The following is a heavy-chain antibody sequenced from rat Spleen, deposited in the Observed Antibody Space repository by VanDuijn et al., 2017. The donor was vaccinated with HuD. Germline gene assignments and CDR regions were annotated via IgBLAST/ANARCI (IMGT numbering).Heavy chain of an antibody. V-gene: IGHV5-31*01. D-gene: IGHD1-6*01. CDR3: TRVGLDYFDY. J-gene: IGHJ2*01. Sequence: EVQLVESGGGLVQPGGSLQLSCVASGFTFSGYWITWIRQAPGKGLEWVASISNTGGSTYYPDSVKGRFTISRDNAKSTLYLQMNSLRSEDTATYYCTRVGLDYFDYWGQGVMVTVSS. CDR1: GFTFSGYW. CDR2: ISNTGGST.